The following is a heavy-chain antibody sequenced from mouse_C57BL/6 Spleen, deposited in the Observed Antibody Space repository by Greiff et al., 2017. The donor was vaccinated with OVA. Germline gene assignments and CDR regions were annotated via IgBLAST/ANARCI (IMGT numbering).Heavy chain of an antibody. CDR2: IDPSDSET. J-gene: IGHJ3*01. CDR3: AREGDYGFAY. V-gene: IGHV1-52*01. Sequence: QVQLQQPGAELVRPGSSVKLSCKASGYTFTSYWMHWVKQRPIQGLEWIGNIDPSDSETPYNQKFKDKATLTVDKSSSTAYMQLSSLTSEDSAVYYCAREGDYGFAYWGQGTLVTVSA. CDR1: GYTFTSYW. D-gene: IGHD1-1*02.